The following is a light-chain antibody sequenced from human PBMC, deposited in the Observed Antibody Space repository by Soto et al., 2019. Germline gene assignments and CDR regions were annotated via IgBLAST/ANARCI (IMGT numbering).Light chain of an antibody. J-gene: IGLJ7*01. CDR3: CSYAGTSTHTV. CDR2: EVS. Sequence: QSALTQPASVSGSPGQSITISCTGTSSDVGSYNLVSWYQQHPGKAPKLMISEVSKRPSGISDRFSGSKSGSTASLTISGLQAGDEADYFCCSYAGTSTHTVFGGGTQRTVL. V-gene: IGLV2-23*02. CDR1: SSDVGSYNL.